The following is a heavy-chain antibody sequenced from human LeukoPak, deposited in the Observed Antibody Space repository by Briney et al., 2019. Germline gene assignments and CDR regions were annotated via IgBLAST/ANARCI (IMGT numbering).Heavy chain of an antibody. CDR1: GFTFSSYW. CDR3: ARVYPRSWYYSFDY. V-gene: IGHV3-7*01. CDR2: IKQDGSEK. D-gene: IGHD6-13*01. Sequence: PGGSLRLSCAASGFTFSSYWMSWVRQAAGKGLEWVANIKQDGSEKYYVDSVKGRFTISRDNAKNSLYLQMNSLRAEDTAVYYRARVYPRSWYYSFDYWGQGTLVTVSS. J-gene: IGHJ4*02.